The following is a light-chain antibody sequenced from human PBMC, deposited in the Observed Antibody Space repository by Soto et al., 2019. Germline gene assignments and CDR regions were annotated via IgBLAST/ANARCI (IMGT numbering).Light chain of an antibody. CDR1: QNINNY. CDR3: QQYENLPT. J-gene: IGKJ5*01. Sequence: DIQMTQSPSSLSASVGDRVTITCQASQNINNYLNWHQQKPGRAPKILIYDASNLEAGVPSRFRGSGSGTDFTFTISRMQPEDIATYYCQQYENLPTFGQGTRLEIK. V-gene: IGKV1-33*01. CDR2: DAS.